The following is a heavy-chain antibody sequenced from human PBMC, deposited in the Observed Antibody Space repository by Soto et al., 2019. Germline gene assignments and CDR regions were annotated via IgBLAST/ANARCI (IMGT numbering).Heavy chain of an antibody. J-gene: IGHJ4*02. V-gene: IGHV3-23*01. CDR2: ISGSGGST. CDR3: AKKGVYDFWSGQYNAN. CDR1: GFTFSSYA. Sequence: SLRLSCAASGFTFSSYAMSWVRQAPGKGLEWVSAISGSGGSTYYADSVKGRFTISRDNSKNTLYLQMNSLRAEDTAVYYCAKKGVYDFWSGQYNANWGQGTLVTVSS. D-gene: IGHD3-3*01.